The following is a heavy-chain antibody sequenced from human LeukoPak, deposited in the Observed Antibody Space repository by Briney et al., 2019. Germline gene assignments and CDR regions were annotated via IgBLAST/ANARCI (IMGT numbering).Heavy chain of an antibody. Sequence: GGSLRLSCAASGFTFSSYAMSWVRQAPGKGLEWVSAISGSGGSTYYADSVKGRFTISRDNSKNTLYLQMNSLRAEDTAVYYCAKDLLPEVPAANGFDYWGQGTLVTVSS. J-gene: IGHJ4*02. D-gene: IGHD2-2*01. CDR1: GFTFSSYA. CDR3: AKDLLPEVPAANGFDY. CDR2: ISGSGGST. V-gene: IGHV3-23*01.